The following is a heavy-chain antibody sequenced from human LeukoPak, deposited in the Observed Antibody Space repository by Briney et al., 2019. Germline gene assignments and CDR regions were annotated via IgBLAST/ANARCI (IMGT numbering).Heavy chain of an antibody. Sequence: GGSLRLSCAASGFKFSDYGMSWVRQAPGKGLEWVSGINWNADSTGYADSVKGRFTISKDNAKNSLFLQMNSLRAEDTAMYYCARAILSDPKYYGMDVWGQGTAVTVSS. V-gene: IGHV3-20*04. CDR2: INWNADST. J-gene: IGHJ6*02. D-gene: IGHD3-9*01. CDR1: GFKFSDYG. CDR3: ARAILSDPKYYGMDV.